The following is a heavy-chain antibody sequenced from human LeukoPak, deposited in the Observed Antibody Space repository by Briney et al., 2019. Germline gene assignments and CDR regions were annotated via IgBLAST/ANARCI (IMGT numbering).Heavy chain of an antibody. J-gene: IGHJ4*02. CDR2: IFTGGST. CDR3: ARDPPSDGSGYTFDY. CDR1: GFTFSSSA. D-gene: IGHD3-22*01. Sequence: GGSLRLSCAASGFTFSSSAMSWVRQAPGKGLEWLSIIFTGGSTNYADSVKGRFTISRDNSKNTLFLQMNNLRAEDTAVYYCARDPPSDGSGYTFDYWGQGTLVTVSS. V-gene: IGHV3-53*01.